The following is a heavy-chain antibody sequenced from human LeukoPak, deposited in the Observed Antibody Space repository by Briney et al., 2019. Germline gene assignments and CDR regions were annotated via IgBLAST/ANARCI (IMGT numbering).Heavy chain of an antibody. CDR3: AKEAYYYDSSGYYQNAEYFQH. J-gene: IGHJ1*01. D-gene: IGHD3-22*01. CDR2: ISWNSGSI. V-gene: IGHV3-9*01. CDR1: GFTFDDYA. Sequence: PGGSLRLSCAASGFTFDDYAMYWVRQAPGKGLEWVSGISWNSGSIGYADSVKGRFTISRDNAKNSLYLQMNSLRAEDTALYYCAKEAYYYDSSGYYQNAEYFQHWGQGTLVTVSS.